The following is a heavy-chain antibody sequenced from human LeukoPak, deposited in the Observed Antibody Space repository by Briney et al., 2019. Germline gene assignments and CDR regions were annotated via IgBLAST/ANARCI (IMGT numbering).Heavy chain of an antibody. J-gene: IGHJ4*02. CDR2: INHSGST. V-gene: IGHV4-34*01. CDR1: GGSFSGYY. D-gene: IGHD2-2*01. CDR3: ARDPHHSTDIVVVPAAMD. Sequence: SETLSLTCAVYGGSFSGYYWSWIRQPPGKGLEWIGEINHSGSTNYNPSLKSRVTMSVDTSKNQFSLKLSSVTAADTAVYYCARDPHHSTDIVVVPAAMDWGQGTLVTVSS.